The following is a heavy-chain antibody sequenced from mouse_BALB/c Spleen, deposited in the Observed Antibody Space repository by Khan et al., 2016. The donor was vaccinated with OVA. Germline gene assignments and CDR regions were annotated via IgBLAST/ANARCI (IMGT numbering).Heavy chain of an antibody. CDR3: ARIYGSDFDY. J-gene: IGHJ2*01. CDR2: INPHFGET. Sequence: EVQLQQSGPELVKPGASVEISCKASGYSFTGYFMHWVMQSHGKSLEWIGRINPHFGETFYNQKFVGKATLTVDESSSTAHMELRSLASEDSAVYYCARIYGSDFDYWGQGTTLTVSS. V-gene: IGHV1-20*02. CDR1: GYSFTGYF. D-gene: IGHD1-1*01.